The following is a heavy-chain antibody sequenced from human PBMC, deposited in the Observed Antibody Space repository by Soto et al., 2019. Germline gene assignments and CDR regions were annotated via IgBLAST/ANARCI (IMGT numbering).Heavy chain of an antibody. CDR1: GYTLTELS. CDR3: ATTPWRSWFDP. J-gene: IGHJ5*02. V-gene: IGHV1-24*01. CDR2: FDPEDGET. Sequence: GASVKFFCKVSGYTLTELSMHWVRQAPGKGLEWMGGFDPEDGETIYAQKFQGRVTMTEDTSTDTAYMELSSLRSEDTAVYYCATTPWRSWFDPWGQGTLVTVSS.